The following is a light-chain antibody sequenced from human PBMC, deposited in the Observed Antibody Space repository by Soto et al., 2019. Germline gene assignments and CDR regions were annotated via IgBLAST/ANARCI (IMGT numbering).Light chain of an antibody. V-gene: IGKV1-39*01. CDR3: LQSSSTLWT. CDR2: AAS. J-gene: IGKJ1*01. CDR1: QSISSY. Sequence: DIQMTHSPSSLSASVGDRVTITCRASQSISSYLNWYQQKPGKAPKLLMYAASSLQSGVPSRVRGSGSGTDFTRTISSLQPEDFATYYCLQSSSTLWTFGQGTKVEIK.